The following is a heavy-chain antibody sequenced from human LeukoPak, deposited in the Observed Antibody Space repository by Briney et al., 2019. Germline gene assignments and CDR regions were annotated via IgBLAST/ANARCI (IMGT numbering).Heavy chain of an antibody. CDR2: INPNSGGT. Sequence: ASVKVSCKASGYTFTGYYMHWVRQAPGQGLEWMGRINPNSGGTNYAQMFQGRVTMTRDTSINTAYMELSSLRVEDTAVYNCAITGGRYCSSTSCSRFDYWGQGTLVTVSS. CDR3: AITGGRYCSSTSCSRFDY. D-gene: IGHD2-2*01. J-gene: IGHJ4*02. CDR1: GYTFTGYY. V-gene: IGHV1-2*06.